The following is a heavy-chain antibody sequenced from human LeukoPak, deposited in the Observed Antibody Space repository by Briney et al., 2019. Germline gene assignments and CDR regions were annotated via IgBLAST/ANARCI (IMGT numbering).Heavy chain of an antibody. D-gene: IGHD3-10*01. Sequence: PGGSLRLSCAASGFTFSSYWMSWVRQAPGKGLEWVANIKEDGSEKYYVDSVKGRFTMSRDNAKNSLYLQMNSLRAEDTALYYCARDVLWFGELGAFDIWGQGTMVTVSS. CDR1: GFTFSSYW. J-gene: IGHJ3*02. CDR2: IKEDGSEK. V-gene: IGHV3-7*01. CDR3: ARDVLWFGELGAFDI.